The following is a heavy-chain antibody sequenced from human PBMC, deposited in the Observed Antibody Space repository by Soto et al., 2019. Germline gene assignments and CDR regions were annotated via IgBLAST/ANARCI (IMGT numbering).Heavy chain of an antibody. CDR2: IIPIFGTT. Sequence: QVQLVQSGAEVKKPGSSVKVSCKASGGTFSTYAITWVRQAPGQGLEWLGGIIPIFGTTDYARKFQGRVTITAAESTSTVFIELSSLTSEDTAVYYCARGVGAYYFDYWGQGTXVTVSS. CDR1: GGTFSTYA. V-gene: IGHV1-69*01. CDR3: ARGVGAYYFDY. J-gene: IGHJ4*02. D-gene: IGHD1-26*01.